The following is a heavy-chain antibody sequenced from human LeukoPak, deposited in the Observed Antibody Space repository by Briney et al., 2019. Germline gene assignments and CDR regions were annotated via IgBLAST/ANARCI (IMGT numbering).Heavy chain of an antibody. CDR3: TRNSGWYGLS. Sequence: PGGSLRLSCAASGFTFDDYGMSWVRQAPGKGLEWVSGINWNGGSTGYADSVKGRFTISRDNSNNTLFLHLNSLRGEDTAVYYCTRNSGWYGLSWGQGTLVTVSS. CDR1: GFTFDDYG. CDR2: INWNGGST. V-gene: IGHV3-20*04. J-gene: IGHJ1*01. D-gene: IGHD6-19*01.